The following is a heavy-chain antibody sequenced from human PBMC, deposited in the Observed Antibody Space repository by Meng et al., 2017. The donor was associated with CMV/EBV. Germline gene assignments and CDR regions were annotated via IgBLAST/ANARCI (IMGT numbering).Heavy chain of an antibody. J-gene: IGHJ4*02. CDR1: GFTFSSYS. Sequence: GESLKISCAASGFTFSSYSMNWVRQAPGKGLEWVSSISSSSSYIYYADSVKGRFTISRDNAKNSLYLQMNSLRAEDTAVYYCARTGGWYSFDYWGQGTLVTVSS. CDR2: ISSSSSYI. V-gene: IGHV3-21*01. CDR3: ARTGGWYSFDY. D-gene: IGHD6-19*01.